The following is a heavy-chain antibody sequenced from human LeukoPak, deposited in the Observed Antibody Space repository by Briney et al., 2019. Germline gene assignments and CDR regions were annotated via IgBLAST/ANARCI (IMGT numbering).Heavy chain of an antibody. CDR2: IKQDGSEK. D-gene: IGHD6-19*01. J-gene: IGHJ4*02. CDR3: ARATESSGWS. V-gene: IGHV3-7*04. Sequence: PGGSLRLSCATSGFSLSGHWMNWVRQPPGKGLEWVANIKQDGSEKYYVDSVKGRFTISRDNAKNSLYLQMNSLRAEDTAVYYCARATESSGWSWGQGTPVTVSS. CDR1: GFSLSGHW.